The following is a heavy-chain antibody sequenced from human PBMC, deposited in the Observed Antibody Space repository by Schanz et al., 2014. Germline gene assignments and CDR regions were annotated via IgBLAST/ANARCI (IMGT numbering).Heavy chain of an antibody. J-gene: IGHJ4*02. CDR2: INPNSSTT. D-gene: IGHD5-12*01. CDR3: ARAFGGYDASGALDY. V-gene: IGHV1-2*04. CDR1: GYTFTGYY. Sequence: VQLVQSGAELKKPGASVKVSCKASGYTFTGYYMHWVRQAPGQGLEWMGCINPNSSTTNYAHKFQGWVTMTRDTSISTADMELIRLKSDDTAVYYCARAFGGYDASGALDYWGQGTLVTVSS.